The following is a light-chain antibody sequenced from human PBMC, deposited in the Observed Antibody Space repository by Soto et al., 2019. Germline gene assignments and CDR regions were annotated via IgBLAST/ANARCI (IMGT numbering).Light chain of an antibody. CDR3: AAWDDSLNGVL. J-gene: IGLJ3*02. CDR1: SSNIGSNT. Sequence: QSALIQPSSASGTPGQRVTISCSGSSSNIGSNTIKWYQQFPGTAPKLLIYSNNQRPSGVPDRFSGSKSGTSASLAISGLQSEDEADYYCAAWDDSLNGVLFGGGTKVTVL. CDR2: SNN. V-gene: IGLV1-44*01.